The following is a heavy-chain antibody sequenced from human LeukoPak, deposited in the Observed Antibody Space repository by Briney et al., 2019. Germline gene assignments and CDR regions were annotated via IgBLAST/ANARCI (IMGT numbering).Heavy chain of an antibody. Sequence: GGSLRLSCAAFGFTFSSYGMHWVRQAPGKGLEWVAFIRYDGRNKYYGDPVKGRFSISRDNSKNTLYLQMNSLRAEDTAVYYCAKGRRYNILTGHYVSVVDPWGQGTLVTVSS. CDR3: AKGRRYNILTGHYVSVVDP. V-gene: IGHV3-30*02. CDR2: IRYDGRNK. D-gene: IGHD3-9*01. CDR1: GFTFSSYG. J-gene: IGHJ5*02.